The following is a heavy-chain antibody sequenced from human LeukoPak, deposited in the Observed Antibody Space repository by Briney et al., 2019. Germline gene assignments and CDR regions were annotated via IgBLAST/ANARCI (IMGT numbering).Heavy chain of an antibody. CDR1: GYTFTSYA. D-gene: IGHD5-12*01. V-gene: IGHV1-3*01. Sequence: ASVKVSRKASGYTFTSYAMHWVRQAPGQRLEWMGWINAGNGNTKYSQKFQGRVTITRDTSASTAYMELSSLRSEDTAVYYCARASVDDAFDIWGQGTMVTVSS. CDR2: INAGNGNT. CDR3: ARASVDDAFDI. J-gene: IGHJ3*02.